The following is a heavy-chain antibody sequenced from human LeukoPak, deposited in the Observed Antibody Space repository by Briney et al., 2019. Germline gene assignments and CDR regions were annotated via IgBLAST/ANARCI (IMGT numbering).Heavy chain of an antibody. CDR3: ARGLDYDGNFDY. Sequence: GASVKVSCKASGYTFTSYDINWVRQATGQGLEWMGWMNPNSGNTGYAQKFQGRVTITRNTSISTAYMELSSLRSEDTAVYYCARGLDYDGNFDYWGQGTLVTVSS. J-gene: IGHJ4*02. V-gene: IGHV1-8*03. D-gene: IGHD4-23*01. CDR1: GYTFTSYD. CDR2: MNPNSGNT.